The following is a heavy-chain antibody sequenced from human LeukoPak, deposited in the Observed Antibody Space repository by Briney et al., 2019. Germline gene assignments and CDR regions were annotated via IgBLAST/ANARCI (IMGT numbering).Heavy chain of an antibody. J-gene: IGHJ5*02. CDR1: GGSISSYY. V-gene: IGHV4-4*07. CDR3: ARDEVTMVRGVIIGNWFDP. CDR2: IYTSGST. Sequence: PSETLSLTCTVSGGSISSYYWSWIRQPAGKGLEWIGRIYTSGSTNYNPSLKSRVTMSVDTSKNQFSLKLSSVTAADTAVYYCARDEVTMVRGVIIGNWFDPWGQETLVTVSS. D-gene: IGHD3-10*01.